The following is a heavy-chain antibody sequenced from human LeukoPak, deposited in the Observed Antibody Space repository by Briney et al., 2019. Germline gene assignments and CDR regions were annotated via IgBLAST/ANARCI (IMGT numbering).Heavy chain of an antibody. CDR3: ASLDTAMIVTPDY. CDR1: GFTFSSYW. D-gene: IGHD3-22*01. V-gene: IGHV3-7*01. J-gene: IGHJ4*02. Sequence: GGSLRLSCAASGFTFSSYWMSWVRQAPGKGLEWVANIKQDGSEKYYVDSVKGRFTISRDNAKNSLYLQMNSLRAEDTAVYYCASLDTAMIVTPDYWGQGTLVTVSS. CDR2: IKQDGSEK.